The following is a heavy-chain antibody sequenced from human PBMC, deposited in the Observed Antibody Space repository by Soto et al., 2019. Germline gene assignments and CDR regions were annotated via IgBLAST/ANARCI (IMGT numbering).Heavy chain of an antibody. CDR2: ISSSSSYI. CDR3: ARVTVGYCSSTSCSNYYYYGMDV. V-gene: IGHV3-21*01. J-gene: IGHJ6*02. CDR1: GFTFSSYS. Sequence: LRLSCAASGFTFSSYSMNWVRQAPGKGLEWVSSISSSSSYIYYADSVKGRFTISRDNAKNSLYLQMNSLRAEDTAVYYCARVTVGYCSSTSCSNYYYYGMDVWGQGTTVTVSS. D-gene: IGHD2-2*01.